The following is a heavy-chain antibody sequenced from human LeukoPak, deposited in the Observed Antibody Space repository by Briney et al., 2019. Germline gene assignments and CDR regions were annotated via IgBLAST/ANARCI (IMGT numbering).Heavy chain of an antibody. CDR2: IKQDGSEK. V-gene: IGHV3-7*01. CDR3: ARGGTLL. D-gene: IGHD3/OR15-3a*01. CDR1: GFTFSSYS. J-gene: IGHJ4*02. Sequence: GGSLRLSXAASGFTFSSYSMNWVRQAPGKGLEWVANIKQDGSEKYYVDSVKGRFTISRDNAKNSLYLQMHSLRAEDTAVYYCARGGTLLWGQGTLVTVSS.